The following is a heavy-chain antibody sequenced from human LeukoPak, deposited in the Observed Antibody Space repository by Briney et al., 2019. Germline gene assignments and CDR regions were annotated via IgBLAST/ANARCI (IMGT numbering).Heavy chain of an antibody. CDR2: IYPDDSDT. Sequence: KGGESLKISCKGSGYSFTSYWIGWVRQMPGKGLEWMGIIYPDDSDTRYSPSFQGQVTISADKSISTAYLQWSSLKASDTAMYYCASTVTTNPWGFDYWGQGTLVTVSS. CDR1: GYSFTSYW. J-gene: IGHJ4*02. D-gene: IGHD4-17*01. V-gene: IGHV5-51*01. CDR3: ASTVTTNPWGFDY.